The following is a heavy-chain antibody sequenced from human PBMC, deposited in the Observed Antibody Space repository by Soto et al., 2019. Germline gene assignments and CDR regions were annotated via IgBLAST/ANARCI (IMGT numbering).Heavy chain of an antibody. V-gene: IGHV4-4*07. CDR2: IYTSGFT. CDR3: ATSQKGYNWNYFDH. CDR1: GGSISSYY. D-gene: IGHD1-20*01. Sequence: PSETLSLTCTVSGGSISSYYWSWIRQPAGKGLEWIGRIYTSGFTSYNPSLESRVSVSVDTSKNQFSLKVSGVSAADTAVYYCATSQKGYNWNYFDHWGQGALVTVSS. J-gene: IGHJ4*02.